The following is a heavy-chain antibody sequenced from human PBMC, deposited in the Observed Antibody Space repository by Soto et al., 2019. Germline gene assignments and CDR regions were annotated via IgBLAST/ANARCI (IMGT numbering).Heavy chain of an antibody. Sequence: GGSLRLSCAASGFTFSSYWMSWVRQAPGKGLEWVANIKQDGSEKYYVDSVKGRFTISRDNAKNSLYLQMNGLRAEDTAVYYCARRVSSGWFGGYFDYWGQGTLVTVSS. CDR1: GFTFSSYW. D-gene: IGHD6-19*01. CDR2: IKQDGSEK. V-gene: IGHV3-7*03. J-gene: IGHJ4*02. CDR3: ARRVSSGWFGGYFDY.